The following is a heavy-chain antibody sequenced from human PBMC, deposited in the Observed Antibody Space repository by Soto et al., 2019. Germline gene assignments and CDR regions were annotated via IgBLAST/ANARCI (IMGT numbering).Heavy chain of an antibody. CDR1: GYTFTSYA. Sequence: ASVKVSCKASGYTFTSYAMHWVRQAPGQRLEWMGWINAGNGNTKYSQKFQGRVTITRDTSASTAYMELSSLRSEDTAVYYCAREGYCSSTSCYTASYYYGMDVWGQGTTVTVSS. J-gene: IGHJ6*02. CDR3: AREGYCSSTSCYTASYYYGMDV. D-gene: IGHD2-2*02. CDR2: INAGNGNT. V-gene: IGHV1-3*01.